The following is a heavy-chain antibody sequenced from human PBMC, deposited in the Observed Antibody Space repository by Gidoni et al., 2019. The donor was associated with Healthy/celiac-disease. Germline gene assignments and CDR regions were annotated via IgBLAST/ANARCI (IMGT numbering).Heavy chain of an antibody. CDR3: ARDDCSSTSCLYYYYYGMDV. Sequence: QVQLVQSGAEVKKPGASVKVSCKASGYTFTSYGISWVRQAPGQGLEWMGWISAYNGNKNYAQKLQGRVTMTTDTSTSTAYMELRSLRSDDTAVYYCARDDCSSTSCLYYYYYGMDVWGQGTTVTVSS. CDR2: ISAYNGNK. D-gene: IGHD2-2*01. CDR1: GYTFTSYG. J-gene: IGHJ6*02. V-gene: IGHV1-18*01.